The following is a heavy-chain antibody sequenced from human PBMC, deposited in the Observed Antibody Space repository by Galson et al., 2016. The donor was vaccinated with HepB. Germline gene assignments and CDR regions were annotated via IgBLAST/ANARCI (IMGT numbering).Heavy chain of an antibody. D-gene: IGHD3-22*01. CDR1: GYSFTTYW. V-gene: IGHV5-51*01. J-gene: IGHJ4*02. CDR2: IYPGDSDT. CDR3: ARSYDRSGGFFDY. Sequence: QSGAEVKKPGESLKMSCQGSGYSFTTYWIGWVRQMPGKGLEWLGIIYPGDSDTRYSPSFQGQVSISADKSISTAYLQWSSLKASDTAIYYCARSYDRSGGFFDYWGQGTLVTVSS.